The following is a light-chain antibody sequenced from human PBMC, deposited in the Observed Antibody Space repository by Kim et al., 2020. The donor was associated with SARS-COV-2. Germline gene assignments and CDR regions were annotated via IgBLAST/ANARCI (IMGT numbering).Light chain of an antibody. CDR3: QAWDTITVV. Sequence: LSPGQTATITCSGDELGKKYASWYQQKPGQSPVLVMYQDNKRPSGIPERFSGSNSGITATLTISGAQAMDEADYYCQAWDTITVVFGGGTKVTVL. J-gene: IGLJ3*02. CDR2: QDN. CDR1: ELGKKY. V-gene: IGLV3-1*01.